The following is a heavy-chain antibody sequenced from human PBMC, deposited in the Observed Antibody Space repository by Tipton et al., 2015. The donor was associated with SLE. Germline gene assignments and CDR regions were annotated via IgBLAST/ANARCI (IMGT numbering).Heavy chain of an antibody. Sequence: TLSLTCTVSGGSISSSSYYWGWIRQPPGKGLEWIGSIYYSGSTYYNPSLKSRVTISVDTSKNQFSLKLSSVTAADTAVYYCARRQRNSGNFHWGQGTLVTVSS. V-gene: IGHV4-39*01. CDR1: GGSISSSSYY. J-gene: IGHJ4*02. CDR3: ARRQRNSGNFH. D-gene: IGHD1-26*01. CDR2: IYYSGST.